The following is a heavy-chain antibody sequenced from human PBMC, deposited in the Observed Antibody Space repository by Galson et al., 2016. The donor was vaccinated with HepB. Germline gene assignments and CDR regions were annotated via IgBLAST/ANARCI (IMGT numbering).Heavy chain of an antibody. V-gene: IGHV3-23*01. D-gene: IGHD3-22*01. CDR2: ISRSGGYI. Sequence: SLRLSCAASTFTFSSFAMSWVRQAPGKGLEWVSSISRSGGYIYYADSVKGRFTISRDNSNNTLYLQMNSLRAEDTAVYYCARHPDYYDNSGFLDYWGQGTLVTVSS. CDR1: TFTFSSFA. J-gene: IGHJ4*02. CDR3: ARHPDYYDNSGFLDY.